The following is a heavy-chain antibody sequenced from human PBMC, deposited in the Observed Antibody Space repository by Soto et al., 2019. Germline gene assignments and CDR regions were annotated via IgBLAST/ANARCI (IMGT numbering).Heavy chain of an antibody. CDR3: ARDRLTYYYDSSGYVFQH. CDR1: GGTFSSYA. Sequence: QVQLVQSGAEVKKPGSSVKVSCKASGGTFSSYAISWVRQAPGQGLEWMGGIIPIFGTANYAQKFQGRVTITADESTSTAYMELSSLRSEDTAVYYCARDRLTYYYDSSGYVFQHWGQGTLVTVSS. CDR2: IIPIFGTA. J-gene: IGHJ1*01. D-gene: IGHD3-22*01. V-gene: IGHV1-69*12.